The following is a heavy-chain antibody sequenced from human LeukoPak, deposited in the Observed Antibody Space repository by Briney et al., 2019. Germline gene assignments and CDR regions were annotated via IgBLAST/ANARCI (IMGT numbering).Heavy chain of an antibody. J-gene: IGHJ4*02. V-gene: IGHV3-23*01. CDR3: ALAYREEYFDY. CDR1: GFTFSSYA. D-gene: IGHD1-26*01. CDR2: ISGSGGST. Sequence: PGGSLRLTCAASGFTFSSYAMSWVRQAPGKGLEWVSPISGSGGSTYYADSVKGRFTISRDNSKNTLYLQMNSLRAEDTAVYYCALAYREEYFDYWGQGTLVTVSS.